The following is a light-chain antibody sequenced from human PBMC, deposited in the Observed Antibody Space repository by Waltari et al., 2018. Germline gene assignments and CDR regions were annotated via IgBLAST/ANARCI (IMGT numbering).Light chain of an antibody. CDR3: LQYNSYPWT. J-gene: IGKJ1*01. CDR1: QSSVVW. V-gene: IGKV1-5*03. CDR2: KAS. Sequence: DIQVTPSHYTLSASVGDRATITCRSSQSSVVWLAWYQQKPGKAPRLLIYKASYVESGVPSRFSGSASVTAFTLTISSLQADDFATYYCLQYNSYPWTFGQGTTVEIK.